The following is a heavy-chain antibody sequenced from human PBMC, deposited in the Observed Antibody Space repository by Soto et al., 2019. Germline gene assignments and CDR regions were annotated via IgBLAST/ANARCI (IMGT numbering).Heavy chain of an antibody. J-gene: IGHJ6*02. Sequence: QVQLVQSGAEVKEPGASVKVSCKASGYPFTSYSFSWVRQAPGQGLEWMGWSSAYNGDTRYAQKFQGRVTMTADPYTDTAYMELRNLRYDDTGVYYCAREGAVVDSAVYYGMDVWGQGTMVTVS. CDR2: SSAYNGDT. CDR3: AREGAVVDSAVYYGMDV. CDR1: GYPFTSYS. V-gene: IGHV1-18*04. D-gene: IGHD5-18*01.